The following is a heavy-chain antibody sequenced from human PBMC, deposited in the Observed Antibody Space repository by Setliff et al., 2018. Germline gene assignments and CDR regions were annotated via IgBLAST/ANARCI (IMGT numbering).Heavy chain of an antibody. CDR1: GGSISTYY. J-gene: IGHJ4*02. CDR3: ARDSALHSYHYDSSGYLDY. CDR2: VYYSGTT. Sequence: PSETLSLTCTVSGGSISTYYWSWIRQTPVKGLEWIGYVYYSGTTNYNPLFKSRVTISVDRPKNQFSLKLSSVTAADTGAYYCARDSALHSYHYDSSGYLDYWGQGALVTVPQ. D-gene: IGHD3-22*01. V-gene: IGHV4-59*01.